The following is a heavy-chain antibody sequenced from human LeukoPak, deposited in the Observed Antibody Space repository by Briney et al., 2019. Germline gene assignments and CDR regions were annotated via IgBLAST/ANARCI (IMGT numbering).Heavy chain of an antibody. Sequence: SETLSLTCAVYGGSFSGYYWSWIRQPPGKGLEWIGEINHSGSTNYNPSLKSRVTISVDTSKNQFSLKLSSVTAADTAVYYCARGDFWTLDYWGQGTLVTVSS. V-gene: IGHV4-34*01. CDR3: ARGDFWTLDY. D-gene: IGHD3-3*01. CDR2: INHSGST. J-gene: IGHJ4*02. CDR1: GGSFSGYY.